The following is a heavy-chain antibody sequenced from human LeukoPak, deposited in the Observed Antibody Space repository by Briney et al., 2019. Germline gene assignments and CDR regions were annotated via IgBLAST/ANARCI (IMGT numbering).Heavy chain of an antibody. Sequence: GRSLRLSCAASGFTFSSYGMHWVRQAPGKGLEWVAVIWYDGSNKYYADSVKGRFTISRDNSKNTLYLQMNSLRAEDTAVYYCARDMNPYDFWSGYLVPSYYYYGMDVWGQGTTVTVSS. V-gene: IGHV3-33*01. CDR3: ARDMNPYDFWSGYLVPSYYYYGMDV. CDR1: GFTFSSYG. J-gene: IGHJ6*02. CDR2: IWYDGSNK. D-gene: IGHD3-3*01.